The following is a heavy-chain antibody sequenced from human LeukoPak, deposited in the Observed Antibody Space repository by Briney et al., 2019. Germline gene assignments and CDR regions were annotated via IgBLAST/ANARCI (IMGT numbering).Heavy chain of an antibody. CDR2: IDGSSSHI. Sequence: GGSLRLSCAASGFTFSSYWMHWVRQAPGKGLEWVSSIDGSSSHIYYADSVKGRLTISRDNTKSSLYLQMNSLRAEDMAVYYCARGYCGGDCYGDWGQGTLVTVSS. V-gene: IGHV3-21*01. J-gene: IGHJ1*01. D-gene: IGHD2-21*02. CDR1: GFTFSSYW. CDR3: ARGYCGGDCYGD.